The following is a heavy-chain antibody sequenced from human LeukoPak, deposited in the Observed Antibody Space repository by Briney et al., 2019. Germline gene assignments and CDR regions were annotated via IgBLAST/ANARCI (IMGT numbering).Heavy chain of an antibody. D-gene: IGHD6-13*01. CDR1: GYTFTSYD. CDR3: ARADSSSWYNYYYYMDV. J-gene: IGHJ6*03. Sequence: ASVKVSCKASGYTFTSYDINWVRQATGQGLEWMGWMNPNSGNTGYAQKFQGRVTITRNTSISTAYMELSSLRSEDTAVYYCARADSSSWYNYYYYMDVWGKGTTVTVSS. V-gene: IGHV1-8*03. CDR2: MNPNSGNT.